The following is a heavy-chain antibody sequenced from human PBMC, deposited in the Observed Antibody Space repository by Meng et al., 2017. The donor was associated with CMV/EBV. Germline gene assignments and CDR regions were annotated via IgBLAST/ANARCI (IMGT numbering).Heavy chain of an antibody. CDR1: GGSISSSSYY. CDR3: ARGSYQLSLGY. V-gene: IGHV4-39*07. J-gene: IGHJ4*02. D-gene: IGHD2-2*01. Sequence: GSLRLSCTVSGGSISSSSYYWGWIRQPPGKGLEWIGSIYYSGSTYYNPSLKSRVTISVDTSKNPFSLKLSSVTAADTAVYYCARGSYQLSLGYWGQGTLVTVSS. CDR2: IYYSGST.